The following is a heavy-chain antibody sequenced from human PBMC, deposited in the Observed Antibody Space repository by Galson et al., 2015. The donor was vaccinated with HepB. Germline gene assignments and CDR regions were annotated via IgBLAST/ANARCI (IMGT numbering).Heavy chain of an antibody. V-gene: IGHV3-23*01. Sequence: SLRLSCAASGFTFSSYAMSWVRQAPGKGLEWVSAISGSGGSTYYADSVKGRFTISRDNSKNTLYLQMNSLRAEDTAVYYCAKGGNYDFWSGYYFDYWGQGTLVTVSS. CDR2: ISGSGGST. CDR3: AKGGNYDFWSGYYFDY. D-gene: IGHD3-3*01. J-gene: IGHJ4*02. CDR1: GFTFSSYA.